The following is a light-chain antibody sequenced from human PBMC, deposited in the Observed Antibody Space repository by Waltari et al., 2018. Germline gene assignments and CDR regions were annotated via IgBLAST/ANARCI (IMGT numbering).Light chain of an antibody. CDR1: QSVTRA. CDR2: GAS. V-gene: IGKV3-20*01. J-gene: IGKJ1*01. CDR3: QHYLRLPVT. Sequence: EIVLTQSPGTLSLSPGESATLSCRTSQSVTRALAWYQQKPGQAPRLLIYGASNRATGIPDRFSCSGYGTDFSLTISSLEAEDFAVYYCQHYLRLPVTFGQGTKVEVK.